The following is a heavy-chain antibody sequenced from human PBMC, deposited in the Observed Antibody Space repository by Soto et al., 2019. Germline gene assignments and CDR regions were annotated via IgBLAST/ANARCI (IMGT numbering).Heavy chain of an antibody. V-gene: IGHV3-30*18. CDR1: GFTFSSYG. J-gene: IGHJ6*02. CDR2: ISYDGTNK. Sequence: QVQLVESGGGVVQPGRSLRLSCAASGFTFSSYGKHWVRQAPGKGLEWVAVISYDGTNKYYADSVKGRFTISRDNSKNTLYLQMNSLRAEDTAVYYSAKDLLRPGRAYGMDVWGQGTTVTVSS. CDR3: AKDLLRPGRAYGMDV.